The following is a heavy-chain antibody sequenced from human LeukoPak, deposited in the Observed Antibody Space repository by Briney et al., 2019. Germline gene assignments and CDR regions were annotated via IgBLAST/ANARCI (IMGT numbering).Heavy chain of an antibody. CDR2: ISHSGST. CDR3: VPRLRLGELSDAFDI. V-gene: IGHV4-34*08. D-gene: IGHD3-16*02. Sequence: GSLRLSCAASGFTVSSNYMNWIRQPPGKGLEWIGEISHSGSTNYNPSLKSRVTISLDTSKNQFSLMLSSVTAADTAVYYCVPRLRLGELSDAFDIWGQGTMVIVSS. CDR1: GFTVSSNY. J-gene: IGHJ3*02.